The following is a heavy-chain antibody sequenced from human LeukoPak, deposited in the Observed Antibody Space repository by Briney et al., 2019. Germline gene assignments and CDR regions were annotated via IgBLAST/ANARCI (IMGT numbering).Heavy chain of an antibody. CDR2: INHSGST. Sequence: SETLSLTCAVYGGSFSGYYWSWIRQPPGKGLEWIGEINHSGSTNYNPSLKSRVTISVDTSKNQFSLKLSSVTAADTAVYYCASDYYDSSGYYRDYGGQGTLVTVSS. CDR3: ASDYYDSSGYYRDY. CDR1: GGSFSGYY. D-gene: IGHD3-22*01. J-gene: IGHJ4*02. V-gene: IGHV4-34*01.